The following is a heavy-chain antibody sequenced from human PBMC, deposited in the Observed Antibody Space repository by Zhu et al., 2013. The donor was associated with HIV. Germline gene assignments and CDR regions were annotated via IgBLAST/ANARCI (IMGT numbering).Heavy chain of an antibody. Sequence: QVQLVQSGAEVKEPGSSVKVSCRASGGTFSTFAISWVRQAPGQGLEWMGGIIPIFVTANYAQKFRGRVSITADDSTRTAYMELSSLKSEDTAVYYCAARLTYCTRINCYSLAHYGMDVWGQGTTVAVSS. V-gene: IGHV1-69*01. CDR1: GGTFSTFA. J-gene: IGHJ6*02. CDR3: AARLTYCTRINCYSLAHYGMDV. D-gene: IGHD2-2*01. CDR2: IIPIFVTA.